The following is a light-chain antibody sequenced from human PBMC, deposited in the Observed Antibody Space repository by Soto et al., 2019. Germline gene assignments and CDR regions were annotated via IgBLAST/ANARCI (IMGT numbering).Light chain of an antibody. CDR2: EVS. J-gene: IGLJ1*01. V-gene: IGLV2-14*01. CDR3: SSFTTDWTHV. Sequence: GRAPKLIISEVSNRPSGVSNRFSGSKSGTAASLTISGLQTEDEADYFCSSFTTDWTHVFGTGTKVTVL.